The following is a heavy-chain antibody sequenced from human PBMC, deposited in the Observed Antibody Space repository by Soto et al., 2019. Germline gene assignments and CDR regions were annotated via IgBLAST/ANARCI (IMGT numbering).Heavy chain of an antibody. CDR3: AMLGGWSGGSSGMDV. J-gene: IGHJ6*02. CDR1: GLIFSDYH. V-gene: IGHV3-72*01. D-gene: IGHD6-19*01. CDR2: IRRKANSYTT. Sequence: EVQLVESGGGLVQPGGSLRLSCAASGLIFSDYHMDWVRQAPGKGVEWVGRIRRKANSYTTEYAASVKGRVTISRDDSKNSLYLQLNSLKSEDTAVYYCAMLGGWSGGSSGMDVWGQGTTVNVSS.